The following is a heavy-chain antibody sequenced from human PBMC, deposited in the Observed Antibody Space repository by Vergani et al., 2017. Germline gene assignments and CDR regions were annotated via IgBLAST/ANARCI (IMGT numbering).Heavy chain of an antibody. J-gene: IGHJ3*02. Sequence: QVQLQESGPGLVKPSETLSLTCAVSGYSINSDFYWGWIRQPPGKGLEWIATIYPSGNTYYNPSLNSRLTMSVDTSKNQFSLKLNSMTAADTAVYYCARRPTWELGAFDIWGQGTVVTVSS. CDR2: IYPSGNT. D-gene: IGHD1-26*01. CDR3: ARRPTWELGAFDI. CDR1: GYSINSDFY. V-gene: IGHV4-38-2*01.